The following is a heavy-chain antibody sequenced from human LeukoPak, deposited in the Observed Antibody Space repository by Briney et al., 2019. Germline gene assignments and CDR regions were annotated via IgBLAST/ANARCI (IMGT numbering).Heavy chain of an antibody. CDR1: GGSISSYY. CDR2: IYYSGST. V-gene: IGHV4-59*08. D-gene: IGHD3-22*01. J-gene: IGHJ4*02. CDR3: ARRENHYYDSSGYYDY. Sequence: SSETLSLTCTVSGGSISSYYWSWTRQPPGKGLEWIGYIYYSGSTNYNPSLKSRVTISVDTSKNQFSLKLSSVTAADTAVYYCARRENHYYDSSGYYDYWGQGTLVTVSS.